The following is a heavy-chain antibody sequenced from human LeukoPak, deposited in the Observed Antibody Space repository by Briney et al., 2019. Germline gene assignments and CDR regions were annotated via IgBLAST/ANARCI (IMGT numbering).Heavy chain of an antibody. CDR1: RFTFSDYY. D-gene: IGHD1-26*01. V-gene: IGHV3-11*04. CDR3: AKDPYSGTCGPYYYYYMDV. J-gene: IGHJ6*03. Sequence: SGGSLTLSCATSRFTFSDYYMSWIRPAQGKGLEWISYIDNSSSTIYYADSVKGRFTISSDDAKESLYRQMTSLRAGDTAVYYCAKDPYSGTCGPYYYYYMDVWGKGTTVTISS. CDR2: IDNSSSTI.